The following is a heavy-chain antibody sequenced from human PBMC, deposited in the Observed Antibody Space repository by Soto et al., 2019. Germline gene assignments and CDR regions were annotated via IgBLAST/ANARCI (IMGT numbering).Heavy chain of an antibody. CDR2: ISSSSSTI. Sequence: GGSLRLSCAASGFTFSSYSMNWVRQAPGKGLEWVSYISSSSSTIYYADSVKGRFTISRDNAKNSLYLQMNSLRAEDTAVYYCAKEIWFSSGWYYFDFWGQGTLVTVSS. D-gene: IGHD6-19*01. CDR1: GFTFSSYS. V-gene: IGHV3-48*01. J-gene: IGHJ4*02. CDR3: AKEIWFSSGWYYFDF.